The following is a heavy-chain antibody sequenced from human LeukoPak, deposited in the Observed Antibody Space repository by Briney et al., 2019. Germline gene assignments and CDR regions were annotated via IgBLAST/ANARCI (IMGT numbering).Heavy chain of an antibody. D-gene: IGHD1-1*01. CDR1: GFTFSGYS. Sequence: GGSLRLSCAASGFTFSGYSMNWVRQAPGKGLEWVSYMSSSSSYIYYADSVKGRFTISRDNAKNSLFLQMNSLRAEDTAVYYCFLQPLSQVALDYWGQGTLVTVSS. CDR3: FLQPLSQVALDY. V-gene: IGHV3-21*01. CDR2: MSSSSSYI. J-gene: IGHJ4*02.